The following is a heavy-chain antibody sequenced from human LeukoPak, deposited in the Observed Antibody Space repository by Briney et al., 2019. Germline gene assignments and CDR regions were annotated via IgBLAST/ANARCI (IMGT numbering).Heavy chain of an antibody. V-gene: IGHV3-21*01. CDR3: ARALSIFGVVIYPYYYYYMDV. CDR1: GFTFSSYS. D-gene: IGHD3-3*01. J-gene: IGHJ6*03. CDR2: ISSSSSYI. Sequence: GGSLRLSCAASGFTFSSYSMNWVRQAPGKGLEWVSSISSSSSYIYYADSVKGRFTISRDNAKNSLYLQMNSLRAEDTAVYCCARALSIFGVVIYPYYYYYMDVWGKGTTVTVSS.